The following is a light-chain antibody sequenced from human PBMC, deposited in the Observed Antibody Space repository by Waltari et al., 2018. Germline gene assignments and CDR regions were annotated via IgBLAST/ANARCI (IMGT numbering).Light chain of an antibody. CDR1: SGHSSNI. CDR3: QTGGHGTWV. V-gene: IGLV4-69*01. Sequence: QLVVTHSPSASAPLGASVKLTCTLSSGHSSNIVAWFKQRPEKGPRYLMKVNSDGSHIKGDEIPDRFSGSSSGAERYRTISSLQADDEADYYCQTGGHGTWVFGGGTPLTVL. CDR2: VNSDGSH. J-gene: IGLJ3*02.